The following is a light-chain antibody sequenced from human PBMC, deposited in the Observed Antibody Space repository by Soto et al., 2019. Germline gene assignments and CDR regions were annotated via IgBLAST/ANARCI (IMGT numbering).Light chain of an antibody. CDR3: QSYDSGLSGYVV. CDR2: VNN. CDR1: SSNIGAGYD. Sequence: QSVLTQPPSVSGAPGQRVTISCTGSSSNIGAGYDVHWYQQLPGTAPKLLIYVNNNRPSGVPDRFSGSKSGTSASLAIAGLQAEDEADYYCQSYDSGLSGYVVFGGGTQLTV. V-gene: IGLV1-40*01. J-gene: IGLJ2*01.